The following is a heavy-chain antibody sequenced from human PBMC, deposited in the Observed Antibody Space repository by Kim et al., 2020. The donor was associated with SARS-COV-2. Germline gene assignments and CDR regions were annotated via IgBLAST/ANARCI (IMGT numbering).Heavy chain of an antibody. J-gene: IGHJ6*03. D-gene: IGHD3-10*01. CDR1: GGSFSPYY. CDR3: ARVFDGSVTYGHYHYYMDV. CDR2: VFDSGSA. V-gene: IGHV4-59*01. Sequence: SETLSLTCTVSGGSFSPYYWSWIRQPPGKGLEWIGYVFDSGSANYNPSLKSRVTISADTSKNQFSLKVRSVTAADTAVYYCARVFDGSVTYGHYHYYMDV.